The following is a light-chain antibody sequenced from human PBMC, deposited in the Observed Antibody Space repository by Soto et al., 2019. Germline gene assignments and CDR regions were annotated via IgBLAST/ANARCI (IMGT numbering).Light chain of an antibody. J-gene: IGLJ2*01. V-gene: IGLV2-14*03. Sequence: QSALTQPASVSGSPGQSITISCTGTSSDVGGYNYVSWYQQHPGKAPKLIIFDVSNRPSGVSDRFSGSKSANTASLTISGLRAEDGADYYCSSYTSSRTVIFGGGTKLTVL. CDR2: DVS. CDR3: SSYTSSRTVI. CDR1: SSDVGGYNY.